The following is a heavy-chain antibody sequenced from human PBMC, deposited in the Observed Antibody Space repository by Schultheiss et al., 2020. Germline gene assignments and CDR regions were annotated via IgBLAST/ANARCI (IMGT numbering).Heavy chain of an antibody. CDR2: IYYSGST. CDR1: GGSISSSSYY. CDR3: ARHESYYDFWGGYYLYNWFDP. Sequence: SETLSLTCTVSGGSISSSSYYWGWIRQPPGKGLEWIGSIYYSGSTYYNPSLKSRVTISVDTSKNQFSLKLSSVTAADTAVYYCARHESYYDFWGGYYLYNWFDPWGQGTLVTVSS. J-gene: IGHJ5*02. V-gene: IGHV4-39*01. D-gene: IGHD3-3*01.